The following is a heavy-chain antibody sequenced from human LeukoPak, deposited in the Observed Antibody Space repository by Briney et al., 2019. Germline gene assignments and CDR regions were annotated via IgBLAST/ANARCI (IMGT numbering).Heavy chain of an antibody. D-gene: IGHD3-22*01. CDR3: TTDLPYDSSGYQP. V-gene: IGHV3-15*01. CDR2: IKSKTDGGTT. J-gene: IGHJ5*02. CDR1: GLTFSNAW. Sequence: PGGSLRLPCAASGLTFSNAWMSWVRQAPGKGLEWVGRIKSKTDGGTTDYAAPVKGRFTISRDDSKNTLYLQMNSLKTEDAAVYYCTTDLPYDSSGYQPWGEGTLVTVSS.